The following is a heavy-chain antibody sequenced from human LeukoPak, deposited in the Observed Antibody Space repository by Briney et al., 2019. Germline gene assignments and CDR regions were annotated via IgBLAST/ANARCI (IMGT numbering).Heavy chain of an antibody. V-gene: IGHV4-39*01. CDR3: ARHVDRGDIVLMVYAKGFDY. CDR2: IYYSGST. J-gene: IGHJ4*02. D-gene: IGHD2-8*01. Sequence: KSSETLSLTCTVSGGSISSSSYYWGWIRQPPGKGLEWIGSIYYSGSTYYNPSPKSRVTISVDTSKNQFSLKLSSVTAADTAVYYCARHVDRGDIVLMVYAKGFDYWGQGTLVTVSS. CDR1: GGSISSSSYY.